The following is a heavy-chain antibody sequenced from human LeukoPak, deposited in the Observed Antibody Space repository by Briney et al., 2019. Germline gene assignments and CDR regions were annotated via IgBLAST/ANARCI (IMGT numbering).Heavy chain of an antibody. V-gene: IGHV4-39*01. J-gene: IGHJ4*02. CDR1: GGSISSSSYY. CDR2: IYYSGST. D-gene: IGHD5-24*01. Sequence: SETLSLTCTVSGGSISSSSYYWGWLRQPPGKGLEWIGSIYYSGSTYYNPSLKSRVTISVDTSKNQFSLKPSSVTAADAAVYYCASAWPGADGYNSNFDYWGQGTLVTVSS. CDR3: ASAWPGADGYNSNFDY.